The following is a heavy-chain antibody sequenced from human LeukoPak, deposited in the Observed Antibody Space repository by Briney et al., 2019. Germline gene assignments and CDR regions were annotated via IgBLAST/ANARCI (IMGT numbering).Heavy chain of an antibody. V-gene: IGHV3-64*01. CDR1: GFTFSSYA. D-gene: IGHD6-19*01. CDR3: ARGRYSSGWYDY. J-gene: IGHJ4*02. CDR2: ISSNGGST. Sequence: GGSLRLSCAASGFTFSSYAMHWARQAPGKGLEYVSAISSNGGSTYYANSVKGRFTISRDNSKNTLYLQMGSLRAEDMAVYYCARGRYSSGWYDYWGQGTLVTVSS.